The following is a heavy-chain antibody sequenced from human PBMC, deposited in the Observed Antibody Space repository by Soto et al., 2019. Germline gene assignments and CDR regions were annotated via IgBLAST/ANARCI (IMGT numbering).Heavy chain of an antibody. Sequence: GGSLRLSCVASGFTFSDHYMDWVRQAPGKGLEWVGRSRNKANSYTTEYAASVKGRFTTSRDDSKNSVSLQMNSLKPEDTAVYYCARGGHSSGNPYTPDRWGQGTLVTVSS. CDR2: SRNKANSYTT. CDR1: GFTFSDHY. J-gene: IGHJ5*02. D-gene: IGHD1-1*01. CDR3: ARGGHSSGNPYTPDR. V-gene: IGHV3-72*01.